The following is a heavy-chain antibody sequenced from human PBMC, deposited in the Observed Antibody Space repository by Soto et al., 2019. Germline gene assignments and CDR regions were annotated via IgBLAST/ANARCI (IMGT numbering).Heavy chain of an antibody. CDR3: AREHIVVVTAIPVRWFDP. CDR1: GGSISSYY. V-gene: IGHV4-59*01. J-gene: IGHJ5*02. Sequence: SETLSLTCTVSGGSISSYYWSWIRQPPGKGLEWIGYIYYSGSTNYNPSLKSRVTISVDTSKNQFSLKLSSVTAADTAVYYCAREHIVVVTAIPVRWFDPWGQGTLVTVSS. CDR2: IYYSGST. D-gene: IGHD2-21*02.